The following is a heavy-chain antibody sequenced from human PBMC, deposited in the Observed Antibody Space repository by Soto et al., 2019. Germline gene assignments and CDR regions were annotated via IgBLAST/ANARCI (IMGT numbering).Heavy chain of an antibody. Sequence: ASVKVSCKASGYTFSDFDINWLRQAAGQGPEWMGGMNAKSGDTFSAQRLQGKFNMTWDACLSTAYMEVGSLTSDDAAIYYCARGNPFNYAGFDVWGQGTTVTSP. CDR2: MNAKSGDT. CDR1: GYTFSDFD. V-gene: IGHV1-8*01. J-gene: IGHJ6*02. CDR3: ARGNPFNYAGFDV. D-gene: IGHD3-16*01.